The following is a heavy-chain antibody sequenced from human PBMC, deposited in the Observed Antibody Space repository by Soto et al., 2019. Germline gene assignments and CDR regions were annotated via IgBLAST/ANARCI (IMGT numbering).Heavy chain of an antibody. J-gene: IGHJ4*02. CDR1: GGSFSSFS. Sequence: QVILAQSGAEVKKPGSSVKVSCKVSGGSFSSFSINWVRHAPGQRFEWMGGIIPILGTANFTQKFQDRVTFTADESTATAYMTLSSLTSEDTAFYYCTSFDSNGYYPQNQYWGPGTQVTVSS. D-gene: IGHD3-22*01. CDR3: TSFDSNGYYPQNQY. CDR2: IIPILGTA. V-gene: IGHV1-69*01.